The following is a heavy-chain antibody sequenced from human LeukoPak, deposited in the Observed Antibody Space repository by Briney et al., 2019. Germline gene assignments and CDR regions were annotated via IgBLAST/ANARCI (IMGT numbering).Heavy chain of an antibody. CDR1: CGNMSSYY. CDR2: IYYSGIT. Sequence: PSETLSLTCTVSCGNMSSYYWRWIRQPPGKGLEWIGYIYYSGITHYNPSLQSRVTISVDTSKNQFSLKVSSVTAADSSVYYCATRVQRSPPYFYYCMDVWGKGTTVTVSS. J-gene: IGHJ6*03. CDR3: ATRVQRSPPYFYYCMDV. V-gene: IGHV4-59*08. D-gene: IGHD2/OR15-2a*01.